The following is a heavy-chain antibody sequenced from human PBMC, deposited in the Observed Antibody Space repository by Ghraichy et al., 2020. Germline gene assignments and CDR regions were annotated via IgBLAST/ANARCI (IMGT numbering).Heavy chain of an antibody. Sequence: GGSLRLSCAASGFTFSNYWMSWVRQAPGKGLEWVANIKEDGSGKYYVDSVKGRFTVSRDNAKRSLYLQMNSLRVDDSAIYYCARDVGATTGDDYWGQGTLVTVSS. CDR1: GFTFSNYW. CDR3: ARDVGATTGDDY. J-gene: IGHJ4*02. D-gene: IGHD1-26*01. CDR2: IKEDGSGK. V-gene: IGHV3-7*04.